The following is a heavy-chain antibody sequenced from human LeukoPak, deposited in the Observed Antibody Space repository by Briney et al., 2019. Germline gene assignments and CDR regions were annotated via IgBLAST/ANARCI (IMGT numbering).Heavy chain of an antibody. D-gene: IGHD3-22*01. J-gene: IGHJ4*02. CDR3: ARHYYDSSGYYPWYFDY. CDR2: MYYSGST. V-gene: IGHV4-39*01. CDR1: GGSFSSRTYY. Sequence: SETLSLTCTVSGGSFSSRTYYWGWIRQPPGKGLEWIVSMYYSGSTYYNQSLKSRVTISVDTSKNQFSLKLTSVTAADTAVYYCARHYYDSSGYYPWYFDYWGQGTLVTVSS.